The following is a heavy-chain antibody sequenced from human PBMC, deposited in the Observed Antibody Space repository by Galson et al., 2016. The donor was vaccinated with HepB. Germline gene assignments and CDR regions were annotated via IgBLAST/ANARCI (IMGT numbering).Heavy chain of an antibody. CDR2: ISTSLNHM. J-gene: IGHJ2*01. D-gene: IGHD6-6*01. Sequence: SLRLSCAASGFTFDTYNMNWVRQAPGKGLEWVSSISTSLNHMHYADSVKGRFTISRDNANNSVFLQLDSLRSEDTAVYFCARGLNIAARPWYFDLWGRGALVTVSS. CDR1: GFTFDTYN. CDR3: ARGLNIAARPWYFDL. V-gene: IGHV3-21*01.